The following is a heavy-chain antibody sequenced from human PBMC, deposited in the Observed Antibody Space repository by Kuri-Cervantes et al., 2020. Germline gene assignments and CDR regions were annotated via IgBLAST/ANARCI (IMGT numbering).Heavy chain of an antibody. D-gene: IGHD1-26*01. CDR1: GFTFGNSD. Sequence: GESLKISCAASGFTFGNSDMHWVRQATGEGLEWVSAIGAGGDTYYPGSVKGRFTISRDNSKNTLYLQMNSLRAEDTAVYYCARVRWEPPYYYGMDVWGQGTTVTVSS. CDR2: IGAGGDT. V-gene: IGHV3-13*01. J-gene: IGHJ6*02. CDR3: ARVRWEPPYYYGMDV.